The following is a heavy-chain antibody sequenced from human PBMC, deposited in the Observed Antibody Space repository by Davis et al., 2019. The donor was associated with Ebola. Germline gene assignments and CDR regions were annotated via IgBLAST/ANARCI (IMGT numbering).Heavy chain of an antibody. CDR2: IYNVYTT. CDR3: AKAPGEYQLLFSLDY. CDR1: GLSVSDNY. V-gene: IGHV3-53*01. Sequence: GESLKISCSASGLSVSDNYINWVRQAPGKGLEWVAVIYNVYTTYYADSVKGRFTISRDNSKNTLYLQMNSLRAEDTAVYYCAKAPGEYQLLFSLDYWGQGTLVTVS. J-gene: IGHJ4*02. D-gene: IGHD2-2*01.